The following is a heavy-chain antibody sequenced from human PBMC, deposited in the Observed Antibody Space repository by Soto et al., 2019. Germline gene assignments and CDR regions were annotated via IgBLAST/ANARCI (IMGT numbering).Heavy chain of an antibody. V-gene: IGHV3-15*01. CDR2: IKSKTDGGTT. D-gene: IGHD6-13*01. J-gene: IGHJ4*02. CDR3: TTDSLLYSSSTNKIRFDY. Sequence: GGSLRLSCAASGFTFSNAWMSWVRQAPGKGLEWVGRIKSKTDGGTTDYAAPVKGRFTISRDDSKNTLYLQMNSLKTEDTAVYYCTTDSLLYSSSTNKIRFDYWGQGTLVTVSS. CDR1: GFTFSNAW.